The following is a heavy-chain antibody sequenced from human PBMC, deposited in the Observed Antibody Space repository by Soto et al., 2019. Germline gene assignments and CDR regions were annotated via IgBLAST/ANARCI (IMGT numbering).Heavy chain of an antibody. V-gene: IGHV4-61*01. J-gene: IGHJ4*02. CDR2: IYYSGST. CDR3: ARSSVVAATSFDY. Sequence: QVQLQESGPGLVKPSETLSLTCTVSGGSVSSGSYYWSWIRQPPGKGLEWIGYIYYSGSTNYNPSLKSRVTISVDTSKNQFSLKLSSVTAADTAVYYCARSSVVAATSFDYWGQGTLVTVSS. CDR1: GGSVSSGSYY. D-gene: IGHD2-15*01.